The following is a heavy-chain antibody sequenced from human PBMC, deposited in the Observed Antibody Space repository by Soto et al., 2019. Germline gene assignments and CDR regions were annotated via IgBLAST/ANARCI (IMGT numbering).Heavy chain of an antibody. V-gene: IGHV3-23*01. Sequence: VGSLRLSSAASGFTFAGYAMSWVRQAPGKGLEWVSAISGSDGSTYYADSVKGRVTISRDNSRNTMYLQMNSLRAEDTAVYYCAKGVAAACTDYYYGMAGWGHRSKVTVCS. D-gene: IGHD6-13*01. J-gene: IGHJ6*02. CDR3: AKGVAAACTDYYYGMAG. CDR1: GFTFAGYA. CDR2: ISGSDGST.